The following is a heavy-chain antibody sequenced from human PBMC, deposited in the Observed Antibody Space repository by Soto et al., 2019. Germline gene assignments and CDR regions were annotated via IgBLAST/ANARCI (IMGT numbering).Heavy chain of an antibody. CDR1: GYTFTSYG. J-gene: IGHJ4*02. V-gene: IGHV1-18*01. D-gene: IGHD6-19*01. CDR3: ARDPGIAVAGDAFDY. Sequence: QVQLVQTGAEVKKPGASVKVSCKASGYTFTSYGISWVRQAPGQGLVWMGWISAYNGNTNYAQKLQGRVTMTTDTSTSTAYIELRSLRSDDTAVYYCARDPGIAVAGDAFDYWGQGTLVTVSS. CDR2: ISAYNGNT.